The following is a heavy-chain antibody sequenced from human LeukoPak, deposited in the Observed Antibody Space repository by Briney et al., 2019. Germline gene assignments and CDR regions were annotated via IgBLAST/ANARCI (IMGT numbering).Heavy chain of an antibody. V-gene: IGHV3-30-3*01. J-gene: IGHJ4*01. Sequence: GGSLRLSCAASEFTFSSYAMHWVRQAPGKGLEWVAVISYDGSNKYYADSVKGRFTISRDNAKNSLYLQMNSLRAEDTAVYYCASIRGNIGYFDYWGHGTLVTVSS. CDR2: ISYDGSNK. D-gene: IGHD3-10*01. CDR3: ASIRGNIGYFDY. CDR1: EFTFSSYA.